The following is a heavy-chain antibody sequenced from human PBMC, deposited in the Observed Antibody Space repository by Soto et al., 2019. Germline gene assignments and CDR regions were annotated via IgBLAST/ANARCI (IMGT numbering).Heavy chain of an antibody. Sequence: SETLSLTCSVSGGSISSSSYSWVWIRQPPGKGLEWIGSIYFSGSTYYNPSLKSRVTISVDTSKNRFSLKLNSVTAADTAVYYCARHNNVGYNSFDYWGQGTLVTVSS. V-gene: IGHV4-39*01. D-gene: IGHD5-18*01. CDR3: ARHNNVGYNSFDY. CDR1: GGSISSSSYS. CDR2: IYFSGST. J-gene: IGHJ4*02.